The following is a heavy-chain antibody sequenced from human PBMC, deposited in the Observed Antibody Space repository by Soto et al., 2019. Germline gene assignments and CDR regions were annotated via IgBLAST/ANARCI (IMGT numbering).Heavy chain of an antibody. CDR2: IYPCGGST. CDR3: ARGGSMVVITDDFDF. J-gene: IGHJ4*02. D-gene: IGHD2-15*01. V-gene: IGHV1-46*01. CDR1: GYTFTRYY. Sequence: VSEKVSGKASGYTFTRYYIHWVRQAPGQGLAGMGLIYPCGGSTKYAHKLQGRVTMTRDPTTSTVFMELTSLIPEDTGMVFCARGGSMVVITDDFDFWGQGTLVTVSS.